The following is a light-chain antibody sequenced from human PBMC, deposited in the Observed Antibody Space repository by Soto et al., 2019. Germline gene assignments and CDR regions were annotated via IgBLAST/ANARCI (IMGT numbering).Light chain of an antibody. CDR2: EVS. CDR3: YSYAGSNNFEV. J-gene: IGLJ1*01. V-gene: IGLV2-8*01. Sequence: QSALTQPPSASGSPGQSVTISCTGTSSDVGGYNYVYWYQQHPGKAPKLMIYEVSKRPSGVPDRFSGSKSGNTASLTVSGLQAEDEADYYCYSYAGSNNFEVFGTGTKLTVL. CDR1: SSDVGGYNY.